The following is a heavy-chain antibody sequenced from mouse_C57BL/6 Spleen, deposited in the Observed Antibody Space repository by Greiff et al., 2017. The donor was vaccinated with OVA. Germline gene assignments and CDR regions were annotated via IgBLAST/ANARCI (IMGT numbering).Heavy chain of an antibody. D-gene: IGHD3-2*02. J-gene: IGHJ2*01. CDR1: GYTFTDYE. V-gene: IGHV1-15*01. CDR3: TRQLKGNYFDY. Sequence: LQESGAELVRPGASVTLSCKASGYTFTDYEMHWVKQTPVHGLEWIGAIDPETGGTAYNQKFKGKAILTADKSSSTAYMELRSLTSEDSAVYYCTRQLKGNYFDYWGQGTTLTVSS. CDR2: IDPETGGT.